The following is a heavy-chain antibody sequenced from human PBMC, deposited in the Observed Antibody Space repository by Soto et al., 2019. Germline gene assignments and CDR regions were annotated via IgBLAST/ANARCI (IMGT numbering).Heavy chain of an antibody. J-gene: IGHJ5*02. V-gene: IGHV1-18*01. Sequence: QVPLVQSGAEVKKPGASVKVSCQASGYTFTSYGISWVRQAPGQGLEWMGWISAYNGNTNYAQKLQGRVTMTTDTSTSTAYMELRSLRSDDTAVYYCAREGYCSGGSCYSRMRWFDPWGQGTLVTVSS. D-gene: IGHD2-15*01. CDR2: ISAYNGNT. CDR1: GYTFTSYG. CDR3: AREGYCSGGSCYSRMRWFDP.